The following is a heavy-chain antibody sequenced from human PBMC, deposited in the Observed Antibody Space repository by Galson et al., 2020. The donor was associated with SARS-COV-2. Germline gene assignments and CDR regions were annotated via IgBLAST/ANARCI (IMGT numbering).Heavy chain of an antibody. D-gene: IGHD6-13*01. CDR3: ARDMSSSSWYGDWFDP. CDR2: IYYSGST. Sequence: SETLSLTCTVSGGSISSYYWSWIRQPPGKGLEWIGYIYYSGSTNYNPSLKSRVTISVDTSKNQFSLKLSSVTAADTAVYYCARDMSSSSWYGDWFDPWGQGTLVTVSS. J-gene: IGHJ5*02. V-gene: IGHV4-59*01. CDR1: GGSISSYY.